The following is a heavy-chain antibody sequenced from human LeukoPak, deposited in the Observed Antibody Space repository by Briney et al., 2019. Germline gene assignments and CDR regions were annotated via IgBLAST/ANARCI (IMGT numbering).Heavy chain of an antibody. D-gene: IGHD3-22*01. J-gene: IGHJ4*02. CDR3: ARLADYDSSGYLSY. Sequence: ASVKVSCKASGYTFTRCYMHWVRQAPGQGLEWMGIINPSGGSARYAQKFQGRVTMTRDTSTSTVYMEVSSLRSEDTAVYYCARLADYDSSGYLSYRGQGTLVTVSS. CDR2: INPSGGSA. CDR1: GYTFTRCY. V-gene: IGHV1-46*01.